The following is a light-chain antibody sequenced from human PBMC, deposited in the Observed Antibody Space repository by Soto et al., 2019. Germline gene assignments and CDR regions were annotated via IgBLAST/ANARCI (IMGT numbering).Light chain of an antibody. V-gene: IGLV2-14*03. Sequence: QSVLTQPASVSGFPGQSSTISCTGTISDVGGYNYVSWYQQHPGKAPKLMIFDVSNRPSGVSNRFSGSKSGYTASLTISGLQAEDEADYYCSSYTSSSTYVFGTGTKVTV. CDR2: DVS. CDR3: SSYTSSSTYV. J-gene: IGLJ1*01. CDR1: ISDVGGYNY.